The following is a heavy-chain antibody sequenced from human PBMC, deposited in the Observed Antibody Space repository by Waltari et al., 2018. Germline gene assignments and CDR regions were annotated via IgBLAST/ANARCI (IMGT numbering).Heavy chain of an antibody. Sequence: QVQLQESGPGLVKPSETLSLTCTVSGGSISSYYWSWIRQPQGKGLEWLGYIYYSGSTNYNPTLMSRVTISLDTSKNQFSLKLSSVTAADTAVYYCATSEILPAAFDIWGQGTMVTVSS. CDR3: ATSEILPAAFDI. CDR1: GGSISSYY. J-gene: IGHJ3*02. D-gene: IGHD1-26*01. CDR2: IYYSGST. V-gene: IGHV4-59*01.